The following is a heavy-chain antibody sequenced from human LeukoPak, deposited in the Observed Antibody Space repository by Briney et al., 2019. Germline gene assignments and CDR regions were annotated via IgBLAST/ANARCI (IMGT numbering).Heavy chain of an antibody. CDR2: TYYKSKWHS. V-gene: IGHV6-1*01. Sequence: SQTLSLTCAISGDSVSSNSATWNWIRQSPSRGLEWLGRTYYKSKWHSDYAVSAKSRIILNPDTSKNQFSLQLNSVTPEDTAVYFCARGLDTAIAHWGQGTLVTVSS. D-gene: IGHD5-18*01. CDR1: GDSVSSNSAT. J-gene: IGHJ4*02. CDR3: ARGLDTAIAH.